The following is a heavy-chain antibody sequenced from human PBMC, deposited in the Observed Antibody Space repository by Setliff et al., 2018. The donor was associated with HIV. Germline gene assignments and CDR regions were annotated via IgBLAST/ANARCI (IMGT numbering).Heavy chain of an antibody. J-gene: IGHJ3*02. D-gene: IGHD1-20*01. Sequence: KSGGSLRLSCAASGFSFSGYWMSWVRQAPGKGLEWIGYISYSGSTNYNPSLKSRVTISVDTSKNQFSLKLSSVTAGDTAVYYCARDLDNWKGLNAFDIWGQGTMVTVSS. CDR2: ISYSGST. V-gene: IGHV4-59*01. CDR3: ARDLDNWKGLNAFDI. CDR1: GFSFSGYW.